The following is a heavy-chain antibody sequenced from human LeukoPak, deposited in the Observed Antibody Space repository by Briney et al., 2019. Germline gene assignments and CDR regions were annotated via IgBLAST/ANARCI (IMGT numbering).Heavy chain of an antibody. CDR3: ARWDSGWLAY. Sequence: SETLSLTCAVYGGSFSGCYWSWIRQPPGKGLEWIGEINHSGSTNYNPSLKSRVTISVDTSKNQFSLKLRSVTAADTAVYYCARWDSGWLAYWGQGTLVTVSS. J-gene: IGHJ4*02. CDR1: GGSFSGCY. V-gene: IGHV4-34*01. CDR2: INHSGST. D-gene: IGHD6-19*01.